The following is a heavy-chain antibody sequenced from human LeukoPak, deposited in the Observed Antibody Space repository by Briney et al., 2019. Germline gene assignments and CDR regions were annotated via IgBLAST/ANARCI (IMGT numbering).Heavy chain of an antibody. Sequence: PGGSLRLSCAASGFTFSSYWMSWVRQPPGKGLEWVANIKQNGSEKYYVDPVKGVFTISRDNAKKSLHLQMNSLTADKTAVYYCARGFDYYDSSGYGFDYWGQGTLVTVSS. CDR1: GFTFSSYW. CDR2: IKQNGSEK. V-gene: IGHV3-7*01. D-gene: IGHD3-22*01. CDR3: ARGFDYYDSSGYGFDY. J-gene: IGHJ4*02.